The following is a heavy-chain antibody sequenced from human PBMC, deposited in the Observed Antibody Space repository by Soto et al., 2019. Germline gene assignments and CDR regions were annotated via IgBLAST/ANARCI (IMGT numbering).Heavy chain of an antibody. V-gene: IGHV1-3*01. CDR1: GYTLTNYA. D-gene: IGHD2-8*01. CDR2: IDPGSGKA. J-gene: IGHJ4*02. CDR3: TRDLNGGNPFDY. Sequence: ASLKVSCKPSGYTLTNYAIQWVRQAAGQRLEWLGWIDPGSGKATYSQKFQGRIIITRDNSASTFYMDLSSLTSEDTAVYFCTRDLNGGNPFDYWGQGALVTVSS.